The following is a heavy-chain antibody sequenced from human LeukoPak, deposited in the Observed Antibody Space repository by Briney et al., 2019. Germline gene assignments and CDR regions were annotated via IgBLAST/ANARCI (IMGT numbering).Heavy chain of an antibody. CDR1: GFTFSNAW. CDR2: IKSKTDGGTT. V-gene: IGHV3-15*01. J-gene: IGHJ4*02. CDR3: TTADVLRYFDWLLSPHDY. Sequence: GGSLRLSCAASGFTFSNAWMSWVRQAPGKGLEWVGRIKSKTDGGTTDYAAPVKGRFTISRDDSKNTLYLQMNSLKTEGTAVYYCTTADVLRYFDWLLSPHDYWGQGTPVTVSS. D-gene: IGHD3-9*01.